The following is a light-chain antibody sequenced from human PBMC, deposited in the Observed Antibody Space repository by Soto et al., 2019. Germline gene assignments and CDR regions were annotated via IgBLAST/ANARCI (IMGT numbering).Light chain of an antibody. CDR3: QHFDYSLT. J-gene: IGKJ4*01. V-gene: IGKV3-20*01. CDR2: GAS. Sequence: EVVLTQSPGTLSLSPGERATLSCRASQSVDSSTLAWYQQKPGQAPRLLISGASKRATGTPDRFSGSGSGTDFTLTISRLEPEDFAVLYCQHFDYSLTFGGGTKVEIK. CDR1: QSVDSST.